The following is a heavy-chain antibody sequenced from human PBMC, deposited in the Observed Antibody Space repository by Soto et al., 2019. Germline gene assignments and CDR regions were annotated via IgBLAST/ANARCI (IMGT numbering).Heavy chain of an antibody. CDR2: SYYSGST. Sequence: QVQLQESGPGLVKPSQTLSLTCTVSCGSISSGGYYWSWIRQHPGKGLEWIGYSYYSGSTYYNPSLKSRVTISVDTSKNQFSLKLSSVTAADTAVYYCARGDGWQKHTDYWGQGTLVTVSS. CDR3: ARGDGWQKHTDY. V-gene: IGHV4-31*03. D-gene: IGHD2-21*01. CDR1: CGSISSGGYY. J-gene: IGHJ4*02.